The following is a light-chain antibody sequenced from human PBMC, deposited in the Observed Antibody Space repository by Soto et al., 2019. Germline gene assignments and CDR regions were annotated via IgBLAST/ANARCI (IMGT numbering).Light chain of an antibody. CDR1: SSDVGGYNY. CDR2: DVS. V-gene: IGLV2-14*03. Sequence: QSALTQPASVSGSPGQSITISCTGSSSDVGGYNYVSWYQQHPGRAPQLMIYDVSHRPSGVSNRFSGSRSGNTASLTISGLQAEDEADYYCSSYATSTTVLFGGRTKVTVL. J-gene: IGLJ2*01. CDR3: SSYATSTTVL.